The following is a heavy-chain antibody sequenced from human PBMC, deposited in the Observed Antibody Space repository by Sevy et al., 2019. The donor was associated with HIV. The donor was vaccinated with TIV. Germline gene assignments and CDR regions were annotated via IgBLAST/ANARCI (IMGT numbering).Heavy chain of an antibody. CDR3: AKASDYVRGGFDY. V-gene: IGHV3-23*01. J-gene: IGHJ4*02. Sequence: GGSLRLSCAASGFTFSSNAMSWVRQAPGKGLEWVSAISGSGGSTYYADSVKGRFTISRDNSKNTLYLQMNSLRAEDTAVYYCAKASDYVRGGFDYWGQGTLVTVSS. CDR2: ISGSGGST. D-gene: IGHD3-16*01. CDR1: GFTFSSNA.